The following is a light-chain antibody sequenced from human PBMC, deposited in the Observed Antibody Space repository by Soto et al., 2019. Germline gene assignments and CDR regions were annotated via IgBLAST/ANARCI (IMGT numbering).Light chain of an antibody. CDR1: SSDVGNYNL. V-gene: IGLV2-23*01. CDR3: CSYAGSNTVL. J-gene: IGLJ2*01. CDR2: QGN. Sequence: QSVLTQPASVSGSPGQSITISCTGSSSDVGNYNLVSWYQQHPGKAPKLMIYQGNKRPSGVSNRFSGSKSGNTASLTISGLQAEGEAEYYCCSYAGSNTVLFGGGTKLTVL.